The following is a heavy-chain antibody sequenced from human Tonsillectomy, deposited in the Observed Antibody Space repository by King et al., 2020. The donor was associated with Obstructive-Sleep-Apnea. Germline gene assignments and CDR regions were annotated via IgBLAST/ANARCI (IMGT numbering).Heavy chain of an antibody. CDR1: DGSFSSSY. V-gene: IGHV4-34*01. D-gene: IGHD2-2*01. CDR2: INHSGSS. CDR3: ARVEEGGSIRGYGLDV. Sequence: VQLQQWGAGLLKPSETLSLTCAVYDGSFSSSYWSWIRQPPGKGLEWIGEINHSGSSNCNPSLKSRVTISVDTSKNQFSLKRGSVTAADTAVYYCARVEEGGSIRGYGLDVWGQGTTVTVSS. J-gene: IGHJ6*02.